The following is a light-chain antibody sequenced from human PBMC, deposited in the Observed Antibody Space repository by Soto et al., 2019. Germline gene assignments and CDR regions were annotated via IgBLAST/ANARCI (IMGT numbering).Light chain of an antibody. V-gene: IGKV1-5*03. Sequence: DIQMTQSPSTLSASVGDRVTITCRASQSISSWLAWYQQKPGKAPELLIYKASSLESGVPSRFSGSGSGTDFTLTISSLQPEDFATYYCQQGYSTPTFGQGTKVDIK. CDR1: QSISSW. CDR3: QQGYSTPT. CDR2: KAS. J-gene: IGKJ1*01.